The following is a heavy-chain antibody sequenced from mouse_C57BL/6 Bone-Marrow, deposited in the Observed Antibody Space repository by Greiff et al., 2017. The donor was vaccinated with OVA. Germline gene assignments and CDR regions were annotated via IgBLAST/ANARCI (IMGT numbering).Heavy chain of an antibody. Sequence: VQLKESGPVLVKPGASVKMSCKASGYTFTDYYMNWVKQSHGKSLEWIGVINPYNGGTSYNQKFKGKATLTVDKSSSTAYMELNSLTSEDSAVYYCARRDYGSSSYAMDYWGQGTSVTVSS. CDR3: ARRDYGSSSYAMDY. J-gene: IGHJ4*01. CDR2: INPYNGGT. V-gene: IGHV1-19*01. CDR1: GYTFTDYY. D-gene: IGHD1-1*01.